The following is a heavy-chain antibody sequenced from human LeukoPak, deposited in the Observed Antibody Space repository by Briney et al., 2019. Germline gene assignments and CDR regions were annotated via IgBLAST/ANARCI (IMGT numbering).Heavy chain of an antibody. V-gene: IGHV4-39*07. Sequence: SETLSLTCTVSGGSISSSSYYWGWIRQPPGKGLEWIGSIYYSGSTNYNPSLKSRVTISVDTSKNQFSLKLSSVTAADTAVYYCARGGQWLVLEKDAFDIWGQGTMVTVSS. CDR2: IYYSGST. CDR3: ARGGQWLVLEKDAFDI. CDR1: GGSISSSSYY. D-gene: IGHD6-19*01. J-gene: IGHJ3*02.